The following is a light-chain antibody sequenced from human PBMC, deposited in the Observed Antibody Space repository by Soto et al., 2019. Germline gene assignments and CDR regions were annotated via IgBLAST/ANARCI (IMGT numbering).Light chain of an antibody. CDR2: QDS. Sequence: SYELTQPPSVSVSPGQTASITCSGDKLGDKYACWYQQKPGQSPVLVIYQDSKRPSGIPERFSGSNSGNTATLTISGTQAMDEADYYCQAWDSSTAIFGTGTKLTXL. CDR1: KLGDKY. J-gene: IGLJ1*01. V-gene: IGLV3-1*01. CDR3: QAWDSSTAI.